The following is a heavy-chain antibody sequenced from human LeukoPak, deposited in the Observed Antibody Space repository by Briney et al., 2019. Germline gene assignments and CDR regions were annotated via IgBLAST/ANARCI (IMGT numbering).Heavy chain of an antibody. J-gene: IGHJ4*02. CDR2: INPNSGGT. V-gene: IGHV1-2*02. D-gene: IGHD3-22*01. CDR1: GYTFTGYF. CDR3: ARGGGIEWLLVPFEY. Sequence: ASVKVSCKASGYTFTGYFTHWVRQAPGQGLEWMGWINPNSGGTNYAQKFQGRVTMTGDTSISTAYMDLSSLRSDDTAVYYCARGGGIEWLLVPFEYWGQGTLVTVSS.